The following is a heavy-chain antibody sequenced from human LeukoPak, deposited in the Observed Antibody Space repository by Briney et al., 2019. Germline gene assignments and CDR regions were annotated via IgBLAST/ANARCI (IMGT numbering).Heavy chain of an antibody. CDR3: PGLSQTPDYYSSGGYYYLGY. Sequence: ASVKVSCKASRYTFSSYDINWVREAAGQGLECMGWMNPNTGRTGFAQKFQGRLTMTRDTSISTAYMELSSLISEDTAEYYCPGLSQTPDYYSSGGYYYLGYWGQGTPVTVSS. J-gene: IGHJ4*02. CDR2: MNPNTGRT. V-gene: IGHV1-8*01. D-gene: IGHD3-22*01. CDR1: RYTFSSYD.